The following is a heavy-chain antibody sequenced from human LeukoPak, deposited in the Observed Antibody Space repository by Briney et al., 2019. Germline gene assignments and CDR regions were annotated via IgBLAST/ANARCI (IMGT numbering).Heavy chain of an antibody. CDR1: GYSISNGYY. V-gene: IGHV4-38-2*02. Sequence: PSETLSLTCTVSGYSISNGYYWGWIRQPPGKGLEWVGSISHRGSTYYNPSLWSRITISLDRSKQKFSLKLTSVTAADTAVYFCARGAEYYAIWRGYAGYSDYWGQGISVTVSS. D-gene: IGHD3-3*01. J-gene: IGHJ4*02. CDR2: ISHRGST. CDR3: ARGAEYYAIWRGYAGYSDY.